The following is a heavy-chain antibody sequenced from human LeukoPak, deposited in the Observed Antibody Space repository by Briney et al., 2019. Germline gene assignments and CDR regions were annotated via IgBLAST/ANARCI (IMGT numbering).Heavy chain of an antibody. J-gene: IGHJ5*02. CDR3: ARGKTSDP. CDR1: GFTFSSYA. Sequence: GGSLRLSCAASGFTFSSYAMHWVRQAPGRGLEWVAVISYDGSNKYYADSVKGRFTISRDNSKNTLYLQMNSLRAEDTAVYYCARGKTSDPWGQGTLVTVSS. V-gene: IGHV3-30*01. CDR2: ISYDGSNK.